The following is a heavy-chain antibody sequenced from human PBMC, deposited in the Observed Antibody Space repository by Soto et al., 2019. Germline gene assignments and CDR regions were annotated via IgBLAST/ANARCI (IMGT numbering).Heavy chain of an antibody. CDR3: ARADYGDIVFEY. V-gene: IGHV2-5*02. CDR2: IYWDDDK. D-gene: IGHD4-17*01. Sequence: QITLKESGPTLVKPTQPLTLTCTFSGFSFITTGVGVGWVRQSPGKALEWLALIYWDDDKRYSPSLKSRLTITKDTSKNQVVLSMTNMDPVDTATYYCARADYGDIVFEYWGQGTLVTVSS. J-gene: IGHJ4*02. CDR1: GFSFITTGVG.